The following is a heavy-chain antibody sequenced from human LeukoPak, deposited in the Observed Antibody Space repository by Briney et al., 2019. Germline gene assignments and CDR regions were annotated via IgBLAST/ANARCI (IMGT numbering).Heavy chain of an antibody. J-gene: IGHJ4*02. CDR3: ARYYYGSGSYYYFDS. CDR2: IYYSGST. D-gene: IGHD3-10*01. V-gene: IGHV4-39*01. CDR1: GGSISSNSYY. Sequence: SETLSLTCTVSGGSISSNSYYWDWIRQPPGKGLEWIGSIYYSGSTYYNPSLKSRVTISVDTSKNQFSLKLSSVTAADTAVYYCARYYYGSGSYYYFDSWGQGTLVTVSS.